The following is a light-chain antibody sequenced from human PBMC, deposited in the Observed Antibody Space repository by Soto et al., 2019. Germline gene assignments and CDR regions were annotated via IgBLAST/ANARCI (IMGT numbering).Light chain of an antibody. CDR2: DVT. CDR3: CSYAGRYTWV. Sequence: QSALTQPRSVSGSPGQSVTISCTGTSSDVGGYNYVSWYQQHPGKAPKLMIYDVTKRPSGVPDRFSGSKSVNTASLTISGLQAEDEADYYCCSYAGRYTWVFGGGTKLTVL. CDR1: SSDVGGYNY. V-gene: IGLV2-11*01. J-gene: IGLJ3*02.